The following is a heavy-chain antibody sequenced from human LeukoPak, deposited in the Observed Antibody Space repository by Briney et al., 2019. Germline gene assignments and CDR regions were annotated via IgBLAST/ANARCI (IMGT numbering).Heavy chain of an antibody. J-gene: IGHJ4*02. CDR2: INPSGGST. CDR3: ARDRAITMVRGVIRYYFDY. D-gene: IGHD3-10*01. Sequence: ASVKVSCKASGYTFTSYYMHWVRQAPRQGLEWMGIINPSGGSTSYAQKFQGRVTMTRDTSTSTVYMELSSLRSEDTAVYYCARDRAITMVRGVIRYYFDYWGQGTLVTVSS. CDR1: GYTFTSYY. V-gene: IGHV1-46*01.